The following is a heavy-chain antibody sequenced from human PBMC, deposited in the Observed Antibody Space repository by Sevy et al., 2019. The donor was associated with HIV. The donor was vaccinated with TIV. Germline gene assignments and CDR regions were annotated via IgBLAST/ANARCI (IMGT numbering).Heavy chain of an antibody. D-gene: IGHD3-9*01. CDR3: ARLPTGLQSFNYLLSTYFDS. J-gene: IGHJ4*02. CDR2: IKHDGSEK. CDR1: GFSFNNHC. Sequence: GGSLRLSCAASGFSFNNHCMSWVRQAPEKGLEWVANIKHDGSEKYYADSLEGRFAVSRDNAKNSLFLQINSLRVEDTAVYFCARLPTGLQSFNYLLSTYFDSWGQGTLVTVSS. V-gene: IGHV3-7*01.